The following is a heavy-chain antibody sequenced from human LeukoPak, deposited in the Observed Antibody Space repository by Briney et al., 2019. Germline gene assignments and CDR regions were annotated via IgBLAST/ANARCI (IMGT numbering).Heavy chain of an antibody. J-gene: IGHJ6*02. D-gene: IGHD6-13*01. CDR1: GFTFSSYA. CDR3: AKDRMYSSSWSAYYYGMDV. V-gene: IGHV3-23*01. CDR2: ISGSGGST. Sequence: GGSLRLSCAASGFTFSSYAMSWVRQAPGKGLEWVSAISGSGGSTYYADSVKGRFTISRDNSKNTLYLQMNSLRAEDTAVYYCAKDRMYSSSWSAYYYGMDVWGQGTTVTVSS.